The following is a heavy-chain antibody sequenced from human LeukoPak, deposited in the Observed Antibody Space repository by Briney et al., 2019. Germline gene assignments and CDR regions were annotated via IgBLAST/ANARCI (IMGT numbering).Heavy chain of an antibody. Sequence: SETLSLTCAVYGGSFSGYYWSWIRQPPGKGLEWIGEINHSGSTNYNPSLKSRVTISVDTSKNQFSLKLSSVTAADTAVYYCARDSHYDFWSGSGYYYGMDVLGQGTTVTVSS. CDR2: INHSGST. V-gene: IGHV4-34*01. J-gene: IGHJ6*02. CDR1: GGSFSGYY. CDR3: ARDSHYDFWSGSGYYYGMDV. D-gene: IGHD3-3*01.